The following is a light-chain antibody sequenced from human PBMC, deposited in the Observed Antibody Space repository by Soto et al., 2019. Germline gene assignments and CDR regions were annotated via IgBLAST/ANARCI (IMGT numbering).Light chain of an antibody. V-gene: IGLV2-14*01. CDR3: SSYTSSSTLLYV. CDR1: SSDVGGYNY. J-gene: IGLJ1*01. Sequence: QSALTQPASVSGSPGQSITISCTGTSSDVGGYNYVSWYQQHPGKSPKLLIYDVSNRPSGVSNRFAGSKSGNTASLTISGIQAEDDADYYCSSYTSSSTLLYVFGTGTKVTVL. CDR2: DVS.